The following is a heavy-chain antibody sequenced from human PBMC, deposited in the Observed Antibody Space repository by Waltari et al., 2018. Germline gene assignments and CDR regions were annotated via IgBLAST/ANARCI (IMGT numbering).Heavy chain of an antibody. J-gene: IGHJ4*02. CDR3: ARDKSGWSYQAIDY. Sequence: QVHLVQSGAEVKKPGASVKVSCKTSGYTFTSYGITWFQQAPGKGLGWMGWISGYNGNTNSEQKLQARVTMTTDTPTSTAHMELRDLSPDDTAVYYCARDKSGWSYQAIDYWGQGTLVTVSS. CDR2: ISGYNGNT. CDR1: GYTFTSYG. V-gene: IGHV1-18*01. D-gene: IGHD1-26*01.